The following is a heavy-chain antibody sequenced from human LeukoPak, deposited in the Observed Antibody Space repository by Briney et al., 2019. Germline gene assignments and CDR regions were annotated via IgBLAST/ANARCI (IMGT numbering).Heavy chain of an antibody. CDR2: ISGSGGNT. CDR3: AKDSHSSGWYYFDY. D-gene: IGHD6-19*01. V-gene: IGHV3-23*01. J-gene: IGHJ4*02. CDR1: GFTFTSYA. Sequence: GGSLRLSCEVSGFTFTSYAMSWVRQAPGKGLEWVSGISGSGGNTYYADSEKGRFTISRDNSKNTLYLQMNSLRAEDTAVYYCAKDSHSSGWYYFDYWGQGTLVTVSS.